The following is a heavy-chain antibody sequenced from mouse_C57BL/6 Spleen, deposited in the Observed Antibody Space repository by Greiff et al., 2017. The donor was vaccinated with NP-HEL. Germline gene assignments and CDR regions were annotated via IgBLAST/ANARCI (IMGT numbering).Heavy chain of an antibody. CDR2: IDPSDSET. Sequence: QVQLQQPGAELVRPGSSVKLSCKASGYTFTSYWMHWVKQRPIQGLEWIGNIDPSDSETHYNQKFKDKATLTVDKSSSTAYMQLSSLTSEDSAVYFCARSYYGSSRGYFDVWGTGTTVTVSS. V-gene: IGHV1-52*01. CDR3: ARSYYGSSRGYFDV. J-gene: IGHJ1*03. D-gene: IGHD1-1*01. CDR1: GYTFTSYW.